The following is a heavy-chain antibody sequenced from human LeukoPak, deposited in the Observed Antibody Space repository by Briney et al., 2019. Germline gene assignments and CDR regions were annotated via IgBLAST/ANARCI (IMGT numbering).Heavy chain of an antibody. CDR1: GISISSYA. V-gene: IGHV3-23*01. J-gene: IGHJ4*02. D-gene: IGHD3-22*01. Sequence: PGESLRLSCAASGISISSYAMSWVRQAPGKGLEWVSGISISGGSTSYADSVKGRFTISRDNPRNTLYMETNSLRAEDTALYYCAIMYPYYDGRGYWVQWGQGTLVTVSS. CDR2: ISISGGST. CDR3: AIMYPYYDGRGYWVQ.